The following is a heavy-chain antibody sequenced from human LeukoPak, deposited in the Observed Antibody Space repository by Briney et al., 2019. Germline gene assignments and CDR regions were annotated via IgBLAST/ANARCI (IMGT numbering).Heavy chain of an antibody. Sequence: GASVKVSCKASGYTFNSYALDWVRQAPGQGLEWMGWISTNTGNPTYAQGFTGRFVFSLDTSVSTAYLEISSLKAEDTAVYYCARARYCIGSTCPAGYYGMDVWGQGTTVTVSS. D-gene: IGHD2-15*01. CDR1: GYTFNSYA. CDR2: ISTNTGNP. J-gene: IGHJ6*02. CDR3: ARARYCIGSTCPAGYYGMDV. V-gene: IGHV7-4-1*02.